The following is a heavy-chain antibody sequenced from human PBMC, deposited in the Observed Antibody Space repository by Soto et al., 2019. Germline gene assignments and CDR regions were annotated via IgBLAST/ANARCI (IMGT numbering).Heavy chain of an antibody. CDR3: AESYDYIWGSYR. CDR1: GGSFSGYY. CDR2: INHSGST. Sequence: QVQLQQWGAGLLKPSETLSLTCAVYGGSFSGYYWSWIRQPPGKGLEWIGEINHSGSTNYNPSLKSRVNISVDKSKNQFALKLSSVTAADTAVYYCAESYDYIWGSYRWGQGTLVTVSS. V-gene: IGHV4-34*01. D-gene: IGHD3-16*02. J-gene: IGHJ4*02.